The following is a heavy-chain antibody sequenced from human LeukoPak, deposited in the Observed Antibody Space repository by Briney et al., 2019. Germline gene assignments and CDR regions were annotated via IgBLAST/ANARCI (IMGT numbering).Heavy chain of an antibody. CDR3: ASVVTMIVGDAFDI. J-gene: IGHJ3*02. Sequence: SVKVSCKASGGTFSSYAISWVRQAPGQGLEWMGRIIPIFGTANYAQKFQGRVTITADESTSTAYMELSSLRSEDTAVYYCASVVTMIVGDAFDIWGQGTMVTVSS. CDR2: IIPIFGTA. D-gene: IGHD3-22*01. CDR1: GGTFSSYA. V-gene: IGHV1-69*13.